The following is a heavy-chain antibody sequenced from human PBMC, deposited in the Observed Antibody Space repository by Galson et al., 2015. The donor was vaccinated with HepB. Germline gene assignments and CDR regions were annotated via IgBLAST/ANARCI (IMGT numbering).Heavy chain of an antibody. V-gene: IGHV1-69-2*01. CDR2: VDPEDGET. CDR1: GYTFTDYY. D-gene: IGHD3-10*01. Sequence: VKVSCKVSGYTFTDYYMHWVQQAPGKGLEWMGLVDPEDGETIYAEKFQGRVTITADTSTDTAYMELSSLRSEDTAVYYCATPPGSGSYYGISGYWGQGTLVTVSS. J-gene: IGHJ4*02. CDR3: ATPPGSGSYYGISGY.